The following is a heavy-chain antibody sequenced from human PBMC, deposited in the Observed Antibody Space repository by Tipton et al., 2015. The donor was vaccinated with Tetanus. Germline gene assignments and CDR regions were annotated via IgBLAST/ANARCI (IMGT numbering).Heavy chain of an antibody. D-gene: IGHD3-9*01. CDR1: GGSFSGYY. J-gene: IGHJ4*02. CDR2: IYYSGST. Sequence: TLSLTCTIYGGSFSGYYWSWIRQPPGRGLEWIGYIYYSGSTNYNSSLKSRVTISVDTSKNQFSLKLSSVTAADTAVYYCARGYNGYDILTAYPHYFDSWGQGTLVTVSS. CDR3: ARGYNGYDILTAYPHYFDS. V-gene: IGHV4-59*01.